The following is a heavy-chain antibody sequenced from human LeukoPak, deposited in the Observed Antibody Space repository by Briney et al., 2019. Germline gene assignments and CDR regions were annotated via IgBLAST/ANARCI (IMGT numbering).Heavy chain of an antibody. J-gene: IGHJ4*02. D-gene: IGHD2-2*01. CDR3: AREGRYCSSTSCYVGSGFDY. CDR1: GGTFSSYA. V-gene: IGHV1-69*06. CDR2: IIPIFGTA. Sequence: VASVKVSCKASGGTFSSYAISWVRQVPGQGLEWMGGIIPIFGTANYAQKFQGRVTITADKSTSTAYMELSSLRSEDTAVYYCAREGRYCSSTSCYVGSGFDYWGQGTLVTVSS.